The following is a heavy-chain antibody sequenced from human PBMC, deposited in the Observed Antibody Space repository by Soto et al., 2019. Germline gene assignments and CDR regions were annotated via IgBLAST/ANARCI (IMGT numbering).Heavy chain of an antibody. CDR3: XXXXXXXXE. CDR2: ISAYNGNT. CDR1: GYTFTNYH. V-gene: IGHV1-18*01. Sequence: QVQLVQSGAEVKKPGASVKVSCKASGYTFTNYHISWVRQAPGQGLEWMGWISAYNGNTNYAQKLQGRVTMTTDTXXXXXXXXXXXXXXXXXXXXXXXXXXXXXXEWGQGTLVTVSS. J-gene: IGHJ4*02.